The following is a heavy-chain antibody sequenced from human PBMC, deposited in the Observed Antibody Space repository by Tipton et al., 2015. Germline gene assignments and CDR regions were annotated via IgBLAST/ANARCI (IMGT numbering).Heavy chain of an antibody. CDR3: AREPNSGNYYAQY. V-gene: IGHV3-23*01. CDR2: ISGSGNCE. D-gene: IGHD1-26*01. CDR1: GFTFTTYA. J-gene: IGHJ4*02. Sequence: SLRLSCAASGFTFTTYAMSWVRQAPGKGLEWVSGISGSGNCEYYADSGKGRFTISRDKSENTLYLQMNSLRAEDTALYYCAREPNSGNYYAQYWGQGTLVTVSS.